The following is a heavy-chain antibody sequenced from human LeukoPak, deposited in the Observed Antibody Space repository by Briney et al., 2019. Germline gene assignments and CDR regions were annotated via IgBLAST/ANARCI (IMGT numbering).Heavy chain of an antibody. D-gene: IGHD3-22*01. CDR1: GYSISSGYY. CDR3: AKEVVLDSSGYCDY. J-gene: IGHJ4*02. Sequence: SETLSLTCTVSGYSISSGYYWGWIRQPPGKGLEWIGSIYHSGSTYYNPSLKSRVTISVDTSKNQFSLKLSSVTAADTAVYYCAKEVVLDSSGYCDYLGQGTLVTVSS. V-gene: IGHV4-38-2*02. CDR2: IYHSGST.